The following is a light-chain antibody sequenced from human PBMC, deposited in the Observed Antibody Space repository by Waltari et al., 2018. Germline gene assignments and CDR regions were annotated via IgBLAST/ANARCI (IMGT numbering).Light chain of an antibody. CDR3: QQFYTTPMT. CDR1: QSVLYSSNNKNY. Sequence: DIVMTQSPDSLAVSPGERAAIHCKASQSVLYSSNNKNYVAWYQQKPGQPPKLLVDWASTREAGVPDRFSAGGSGTDFTLTISSLQAEDVAVYYCQQFYTTPMTFGQGTRLEIK. V-gene: IGKV4-1*01. CDR2: WAS. J-gene: IGKJ5*01.